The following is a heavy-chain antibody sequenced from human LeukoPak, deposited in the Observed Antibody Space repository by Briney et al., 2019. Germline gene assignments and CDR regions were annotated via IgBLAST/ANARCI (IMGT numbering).Heavy chain of an antibody. CDR2: INPNSGGT. V-gene: IGHV1-2*04. D-gene: IGHD6-13*01. Sequence: ASVKVSCKASGYTFTGYYMHWVRQAPGQGLEWMGWINPNSGGTNYAQKFQGWVTMTRDTSISTAYMELSRLRSGDTAVYYCARDNRIAAAGTHYYYGMDVWGQGTTVTVSS. CDR1: GYTFTGYY. CDR3: ARDNRIAAAGTHYYYGMDV. J-gene: IGHJ6*02.